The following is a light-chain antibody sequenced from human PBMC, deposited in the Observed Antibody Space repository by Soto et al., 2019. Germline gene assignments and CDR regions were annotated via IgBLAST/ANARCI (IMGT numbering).Light chain of an antibody. CDR3: LQTYSTFSIT. CDR1: ESISRH. V-gene: IGKV1-39*01. Sequence: DIQMTQSPSSLSASVGDRVTITCRASESISRHLNWYQQKPGKAPKILIYAASSLQNGVPSRFRGSGSGTDFTLTINNLQPEDFANYYCLQTYSTFSITFGQGTRLNI. J-gene: IGKJ5*01. CDR2: AAS.